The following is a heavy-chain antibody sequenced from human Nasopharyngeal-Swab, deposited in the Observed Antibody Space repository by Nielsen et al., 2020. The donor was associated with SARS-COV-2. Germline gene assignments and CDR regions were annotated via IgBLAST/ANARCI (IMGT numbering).Heavy chain of an antibody. CDR3: AREGRDGAVSS. Sequence: GGSLRLSCAASGFTVSTNYMTWVRQAPGKGLEWVSGIYAGGSTYYADSVKGRFTISRDNSKNTLHLQMNSLRAEDTAVYFCAREGRDGAVSSWGQGTLVTVSS. D-gene: IGHD5-24*01. CDR1: GFTVSTNY. CDR2: IYAGGST. J-gene: IGHJ5*02. V-gene: IGHV3-53*01.